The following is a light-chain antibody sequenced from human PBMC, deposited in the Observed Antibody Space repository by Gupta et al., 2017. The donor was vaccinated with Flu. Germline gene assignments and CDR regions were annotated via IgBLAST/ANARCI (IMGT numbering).Light chain of an antibody. V-gene: IGLV1-36*01. CDR2: DDD. CDR1: RSNIGNNA. Sequence: QSVLTQPPSVSEAPRQRVSISCSGSRSNIGNNAVNWYQQVPGMAPKLLIHDDDRPTSGVSDRFSASKSDTSASLAITGLQPEDEADYYCATWDDSLHEWVFGGGTKLTVL. CDR3: ATWDDSLHEWV. J-gene: IGLJ3*02.